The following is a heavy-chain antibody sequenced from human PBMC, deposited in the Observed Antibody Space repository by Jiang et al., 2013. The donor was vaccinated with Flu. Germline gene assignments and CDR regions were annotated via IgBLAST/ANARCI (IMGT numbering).Heavy chain of an antibody. V-gene: IGHV1-46*01. J-gene: IGHJ4*02. CDR2: INPSGGST. D-gene: IGHD3-10*01. Sequence: GLEWMGIINPSGGSTSYAQEFQGRVTMPKKGTSTSTVYMELSSLRSEDTAVYYCARDAVHDYGSGSYSRSWDYWGQGTLVTVSS. CDR3: ARDAVHDYGSGSYSRSWDY.